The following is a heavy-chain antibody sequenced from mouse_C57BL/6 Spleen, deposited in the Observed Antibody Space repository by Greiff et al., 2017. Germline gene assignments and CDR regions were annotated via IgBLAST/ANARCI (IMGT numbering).Heavy chain of an antibody. J-gene: IGHJ3*01. CDR2: IHPNSGST. Sequence: VQLQQSGAELVKPGASVKLSCKASGYTFTSYWMHWVKQRPGQGLEWIGMIHPNSGSTNYNEKFKSKATLTVDKSSSTAYMQLSSLTSEDSAVYYCARREDYDVGFAYWGQGTLVTVSA. CDR3: ARREDYDVGFAY. CDR1: GYTFTSYW. V-gene: IGHV1-64*01. D-gene: IGHD2-4*01.